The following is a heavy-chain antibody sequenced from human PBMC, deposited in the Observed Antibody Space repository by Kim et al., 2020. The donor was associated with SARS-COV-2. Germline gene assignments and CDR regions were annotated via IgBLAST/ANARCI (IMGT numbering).Heavy chain of an antibody. J-gene: IGHJ4*02. Sequence: ASVKVSCKASGYTFTRYYMHWVRQAPGQGLEWMGLINPSGDRTSYAQKFQGRVTMTRDTSTSTVYMELSSLISEDTAVYYCARGAGYSYGGYWGQGSLVTVSS. CDR2: INPSGDRT. CDR1: GYTFTRYY. V-gene: IGHV1-46*01. CDR3: ARGAGYSYGGY. D-gene: IGHD5-18*01.